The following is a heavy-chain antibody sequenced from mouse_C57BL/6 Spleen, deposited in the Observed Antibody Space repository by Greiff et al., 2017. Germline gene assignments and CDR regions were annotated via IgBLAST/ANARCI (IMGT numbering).Heavy chain of an antibody. CDR2: ILPGSGST. CDR1: GYTFTGYW. J-gene: IGHJ3*01. V-gene: IGHV1-9*01. Sequence: VMLVESGAELMKPGASVKLSCKASGYTFTGYWIEWVKQRPGHGLEWIGEILPGSGSTNYNEKFKGKATFTADTSSNTAYMHLSSLTTEDSVIYCCGGGPHGAGFAYWGQGTLVTVSA. D-gene: IGHD1-2*01. CDR3: GGGPHGAGFAY.